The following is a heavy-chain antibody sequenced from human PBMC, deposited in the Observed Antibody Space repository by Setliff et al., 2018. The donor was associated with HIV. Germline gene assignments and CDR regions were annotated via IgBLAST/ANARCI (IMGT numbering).Heavy chain of an antibody. CDR3: AREIQIAVAAVGWFDP. Sequence: GASVKVSCKASGGTFRSNAISWVRQAPGQGLEWMGGIIPLFGTANYAQKFQGRVTITADKSTSTAYLELNSLRSEDSAIYYCAREIQIAVAAVGWFDPWGQGTLFTVSS. CDR2: IIPLFGTA. CDR1: GGTFRSNA. J-gene: IGHJ5*02. V-gene: IGHV1-69*06. D-gene: IGHD6-13*01.